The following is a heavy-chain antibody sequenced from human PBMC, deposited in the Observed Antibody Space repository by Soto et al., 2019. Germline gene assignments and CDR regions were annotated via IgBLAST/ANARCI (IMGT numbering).Heavy chain of an antibody. D-gene: IGHD3-10*01. Sequence: QVQLVQSGAEVEKPGASVKVSCKTSGYFFTSDSIHWVRLAPGRGLEWMGRINPNNGDTNSPQKFQGRVTMTSDTSISTAYMEMSGLRSDDTALYSCAREVTYGGGSFSLGLWGQGTLVTVSS. CDR1: GYFFTSDS. J-gene: IGHJ4*02. CDR2: INPNNGDT. V-gene: IGHV1-2*06. CDR3: AREVTYGGGSFSLGL.